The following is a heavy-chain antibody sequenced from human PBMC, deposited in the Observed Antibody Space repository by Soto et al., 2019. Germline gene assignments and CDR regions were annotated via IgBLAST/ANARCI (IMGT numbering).Heavy chain of an antibody. J-gene: IGHJ2*01. Sequence: QVQLQESGPGLVKPSETLSLTCTVSGGSISGGIYYWSWVRQSPGKGLEWIGHIFHSGSTFYNPSLGSRVTISVGTSKNQFSLRLSSVTAADTAVYYCAREIIPLTTDWYFDLWGRGTLVTVSS. CDR3: AREIIPLTTDWYFDL. CDR1: GGSISGGIYY. D-gene: IGHD4-17*01. V-gene: IGHV4-30-4*01. CDR2: IFHSGST.